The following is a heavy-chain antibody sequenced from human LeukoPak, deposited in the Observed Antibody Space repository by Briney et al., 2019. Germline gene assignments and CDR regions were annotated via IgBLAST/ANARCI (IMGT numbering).Heavy chain of an antibody. CDR3: AKDLITTTRQV. V-gene: IGHV3-30*18. Sequence: PGRSLRLSCAASGFTFSSYGMHWVRQAPGKGLECVAVISYDGSNKYYADSVKGRFTISRDNSKNTLYLQMNSLRAEDTAVYYCAKDLITTTRQVWGQGTLVTVSS. J-gene: IGHJ4*02. CDR2: ISYDGSNK. D-gene: IGHD1-1*01. CDR1: GFTFSSYG.